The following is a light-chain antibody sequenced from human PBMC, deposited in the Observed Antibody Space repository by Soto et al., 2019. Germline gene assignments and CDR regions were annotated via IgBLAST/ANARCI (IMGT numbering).Light chain of an antibody. CDR3: GSYATSRTLV. CDR2: EGS. V-gene: IGLV2-23*01. Sequence: QSALTQTASVSASPGQSITISCSGTSSDVGSYNLVSWYQHYPGKAPKLIIYEGSRRPSGVSDRFSGSKSGNTASLTISGLQAEGEADYYCGSYATSRTLVFGGGTKLTVL. CDR1: SSDVGSYNL. J-gene: IGLJ3*02.